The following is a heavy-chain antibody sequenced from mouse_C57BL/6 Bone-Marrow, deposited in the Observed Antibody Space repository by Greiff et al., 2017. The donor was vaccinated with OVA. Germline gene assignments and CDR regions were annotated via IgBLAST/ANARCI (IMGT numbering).Heavy chain of an antibody. V-gene: IGHV8-8*01. CDR1: GFSLSTFGMG. D-gene: IGHD1-1*01. J-gene: IGHJ3*01. CDR2: IWWDDDK. Sequence: QVQLKQSGPGLLQPSQTLSLTCSFSGFSLSTFGMGVGWLRQPSGQGLEWLAHIWWDDDKYYNPALKSRLPISKDTSKNPLFLKIANVDTADTATYYCARIVTVDWFDYWRQGTQVTVSA. CDR3: ARIVTVDWFDY.